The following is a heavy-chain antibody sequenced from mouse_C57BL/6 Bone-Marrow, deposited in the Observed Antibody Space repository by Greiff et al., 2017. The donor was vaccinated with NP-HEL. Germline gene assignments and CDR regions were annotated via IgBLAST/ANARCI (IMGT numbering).Heavy chain of an antibody. CDR1: GYTFTSYG. CDR2: IYPRSGNT. J-gene: IGHJ2*01. Sequence: VQLVESGAELARPGASVKLSCKASGYTFTSYGISWVKQRTGQGLEWIGEIYPRSGNTYYNEKFKGKATLTADKSSSTAYMELRSLTSEDSAVYFCARWGLRRYFDYWGQSTTLTVSS. D-gene: IGHD2-4*01. V-gene: IGHV1-81*01. CDR3: ARWGLRRYFDY.